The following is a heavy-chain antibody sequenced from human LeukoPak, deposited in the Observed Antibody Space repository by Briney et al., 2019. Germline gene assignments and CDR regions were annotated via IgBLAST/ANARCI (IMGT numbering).Heavy chain of an antibody. V-gene: IGHV3-30*02. J-gene: IGHJ4*02. CDR2: IRYDGSNK. CDR3: ARDRAYSSGFGLDY. CDR1: GFTFSSYG. Sequence: PGGSLRLSCAASGFTFSSYGMHWVRQAPGKGLEWVAFIRYDGSNKYYADSVKGRFTISRDNSKNTLYLQMNSLRAEDTAVYYCARDRAYSSGFGLDYWGQGTLVTVSS. D-gene: IGHD6-19*01.